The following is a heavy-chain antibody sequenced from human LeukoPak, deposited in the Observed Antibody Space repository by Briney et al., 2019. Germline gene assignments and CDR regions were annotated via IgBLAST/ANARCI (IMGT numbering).Heavy chain of an antibody. J-gene: IGHJ4*02. CDR1: GGSFSGYY. CDR3: ARGTDGGGWPAEFDY. D-gene: IGHD6-19*01. CDR2: INHSGGT. V-gene: IGHV4-34*01. Sequence: SETLSLTCAVYGGSFSGYYWSWIRQPPGKGLEWIGEINHSGGTNYNPSLKSRVTISVDTSKNQFSLKLSSVTAADTAVYYCARGTDGGGWPAEFDYWGQGTLVTVSS.